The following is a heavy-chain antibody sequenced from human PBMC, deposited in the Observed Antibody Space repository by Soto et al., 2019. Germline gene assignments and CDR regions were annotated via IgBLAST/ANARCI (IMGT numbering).Heavy chain of an antibody. CDR1: GGSISSYY. Sequence: PSETLSLTCTVSGGSISSYYWSWIRQPPGKGLEWIGYMYYSVSTNYNPSLKSRVTISVDTSKNQFSLKLSSVTAADTAVYYCGGKNYDSSGYFDYWGQGTLVTVSP. J-gene: IGHJ4*02. CDR3: GGKNYDSSGYFDY. CDR2: MYYSVST. D-gene: IGHD3-22*01. V-gene: IGHV4-59*01.